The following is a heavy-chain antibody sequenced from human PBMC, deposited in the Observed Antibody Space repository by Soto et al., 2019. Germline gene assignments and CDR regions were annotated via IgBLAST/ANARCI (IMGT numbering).Heavy chain of an antibody. CDR1: GFTFDDYG. V-gene: IGHV3-20*04. J-gene: IGHJ4*02. D-gene: IGHD1-1*01. CDR2: INWNGGST. CDR3: AREVRTGRTEGYFDY. Sequence: GGSLRLSCAASGFTFDDYGMSWVRQAPGKGLEWVSGINWNGGSTGYADSVKGRFTISRDNAKNSLYLQMNSLRAEDTALYYCAREVRTGRTEGYFDYWGQGTLVTVSS.